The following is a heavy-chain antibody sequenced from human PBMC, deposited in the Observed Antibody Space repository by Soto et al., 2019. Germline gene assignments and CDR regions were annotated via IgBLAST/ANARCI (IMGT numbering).Heavy chain of an antibody. CDR2: IYYSGST. J-gene: IGHJ6*02. V-gene: IGHV4-39*01. D-gene: IGHD3-3*01. CDR3: ARRGFFDFWSGYYGMDV. Sequence: PSETLSPTCTVSGGSISSSSYYWGWIRQPPGKGLEWIGSIYYSGSTYYNPSLKSRVTISVDMSKNQFPLKLSSVTAADTAVYYCARRGFFDFWSGYYGMDVWGQGTTVTVS. CDR1: GGSISSSSYY.